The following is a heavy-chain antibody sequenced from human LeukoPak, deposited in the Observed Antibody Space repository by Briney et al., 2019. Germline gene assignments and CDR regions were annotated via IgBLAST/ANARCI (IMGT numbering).Heavy chain of an antibody. Sequence: ASVKVSCKASGYTFTSYDINWVRQAPGQGLEWMASMNPNNGNTAYARKFQGRVTMTRNTSIGTAYLELSALRSEDTAVYYCARADGDYGDLYFDYWGQGTLVTVSS. CDR1: GYTFTSYD. J-gene: IGHJ4*02. D-gene: IGHD4-17*01. V-gene: IGHV1-8*01. CDR2: MNPNNGNT. CDR3: ARADGDYGDLYFDY.